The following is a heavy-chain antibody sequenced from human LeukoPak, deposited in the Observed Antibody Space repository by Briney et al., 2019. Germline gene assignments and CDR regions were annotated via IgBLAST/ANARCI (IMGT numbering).Heavy chain of an antibody. D-gene: IGHD2-15*01. CDR1: GGSFSGYY. Sequence: PSETLSLTCAVYGGSFSGYYWSWIRQPPGKGLEWIGEINHSGSTNYNPSLKSRVTISVDTSKNQFFLKLSSVIAADTAVYYCARGRKEVVAATPPRINWFDPWGQGTLVTVSS. J-gene: IGHJ5*02. CDR2: INHSGST. V-gene: IGHV4-34*01. CDR3: ARGRKEVVAATPPRINWFDP.